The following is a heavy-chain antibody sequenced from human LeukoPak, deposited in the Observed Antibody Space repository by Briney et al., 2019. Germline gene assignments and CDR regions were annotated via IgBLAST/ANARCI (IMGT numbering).Heavy chain of an antibody. CDR2: IYYSGNT. Sequence: SETLSLTCTVSGVSISSSNSYWGWIRQPPGKGLEWIGSIYYSGNTYYNASLKSQVSISIDTSKNQFSLRLTSVTAADTAVYYCARGLVGAIYYWGQGTLVTVSS. CDR3: ARGLVGAIYY. D-gene: IGHD1-26*01. CDR1: GVSISSSNSY. J-gene: IGHJ4*02. V-gene: IGHV4-39*01.